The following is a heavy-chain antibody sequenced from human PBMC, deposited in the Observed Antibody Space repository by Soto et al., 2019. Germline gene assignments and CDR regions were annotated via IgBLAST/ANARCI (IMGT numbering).Heavy chain of an antibody. D-gene: IGHD3-22*01. Sequence: GESLKISCKGSGYSFTSYWISWVRQMPGKGLEWMGIIYPGDSDTSYSPSFQGQVTISADKSISTAYLQWSSLKASDTAMYYCARRASSGYYSHYYGMDVWGQGTTVTVSS. CDR3: ARRASSGYYSHYYGMDV. CDR1: GYSFTSYW. CDR2: IYPGDSDT. V-gene: IGHV5-51*01. J-gene: IGHJ6*02.